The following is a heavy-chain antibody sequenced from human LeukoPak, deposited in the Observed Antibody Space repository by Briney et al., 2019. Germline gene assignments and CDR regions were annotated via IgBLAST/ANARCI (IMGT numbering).Heavy chain of an antibody. D-gene: IGHD3-9*01. CDR1: GFTFSSYA. Sequence: GGSLRLSCAASGFTFSSYAMSWVRQAPGKGLEWVSAISGSGGSTYYADSVKGRFTISRDNAKNSLYLQMNSLRAEDTALYHCARDVSSYYDTPLAYYYYMDVWGKGTTVTVSS. V-gene: IGHV3-23*01. CDR3: ARDVSSYYDTPLAYYYYMDV. CDR2: ISGSGGST. J-gene: IGHJ6*03.